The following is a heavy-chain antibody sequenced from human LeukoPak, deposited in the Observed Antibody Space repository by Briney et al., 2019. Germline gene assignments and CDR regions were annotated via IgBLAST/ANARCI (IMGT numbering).Heavy chain of an antibody. CDR3: AKAPEGIAAARYYFDY. CDR1: GFTFSSYG. CDR2: IWYGGSNK. V-gene: IGHV3-30*02. Sequence: PGGSLRLSCAASGFTFSSYGMHWVRQAPGKGLEWVAVIWYGGSNKYYADSVKGRFTISRDNSKNTLYLQMNSLRAEDTAVYYCAKAPEGIAAARYYFDYWGQGTLVTVSS. D-gene: IGHD6-13*01. J-gene: IGHJ4*02.